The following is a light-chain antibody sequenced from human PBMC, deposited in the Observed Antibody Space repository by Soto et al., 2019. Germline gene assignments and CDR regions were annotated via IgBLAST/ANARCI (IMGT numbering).Light chain of an antibody. CDR1: SSKIGAGYD. Sequence: QLVLTQPPSVSGAPGQRVTISCTGSSSKIGAGYDVHWYQQLPGTAPKLLIYGNSNRPSGVPDRFSGSKSGTSASLAITGLQAEDEADYYCQSYDSSLSGYVFGTGTKVTVL. V-gene: IGLV1-40*01. J-gene: IGLJ1*01. CDR2: GNS. CDR3: QSYDSSLSGYV.